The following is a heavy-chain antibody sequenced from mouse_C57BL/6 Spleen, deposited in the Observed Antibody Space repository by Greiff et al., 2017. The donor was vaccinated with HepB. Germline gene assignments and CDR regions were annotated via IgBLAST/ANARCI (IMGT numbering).Heavy chain of an antibody. V-gene: IGHV5-4*01. CDR1: GFTFSSYA. J-gene: IGHJ2*01. CDR2: ISDGGSYT. Sequence: EVKLQESGGGLVKPGGSLKLSCAASGFTFSSYAMSWVRQTPEKRLEWVATISDGGSYTYYPDNVKGRFTISRDNAKNNLYLQMSHLKSEDTAMYYCARERGTAQATYYFDYWGQGTTLTVSS. CDR3: ARERGTAQATYYFDY. D-gene: IGHD3-2*02.